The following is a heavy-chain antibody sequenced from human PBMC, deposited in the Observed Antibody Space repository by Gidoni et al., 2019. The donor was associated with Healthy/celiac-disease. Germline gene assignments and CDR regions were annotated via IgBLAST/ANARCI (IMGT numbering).Heavy chain of an antibody. CDR1: GFTFSSYW. D-gene: IGHD4-17*01. CDR2: INSDGSST. CDR3: ARGDGTYGDYEFYFDY. J-gene: IGHJ4*02. V-gene: IGHV3-74*01. Sequence: EVQLVESGGGLVQPGGSLRLSCAASGFTFSSYWMHWVRQAPGKGLVLVSRINSDGSSTSYADSVKGRFTISRDNAKNTLYLQMNSLRAEDTAVYYCARGDGTYGDYEFYFDYWGQGTLVTVSS.